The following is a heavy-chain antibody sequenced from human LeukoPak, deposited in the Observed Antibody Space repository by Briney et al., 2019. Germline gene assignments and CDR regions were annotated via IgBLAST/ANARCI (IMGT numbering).Heavy chain of an antibody. CDR1: GFTFSDYW. V-gene: IGHV3-7*01. J-gene: IGHJ4*02. D-gene: IGHD2-21*02. Sequence: GSLRLSCAASGFTFSDYWMTWVRQAPGKGPEWVANIREDGRKAYYVDSVRGRFTISRDNVKNSLYLQMSYLRTEDTAIYYCARDQVGGHYQFWGQGALVAVSS. CDR3: ARDQVGGHYQF. CDR2: IREDGRKA.